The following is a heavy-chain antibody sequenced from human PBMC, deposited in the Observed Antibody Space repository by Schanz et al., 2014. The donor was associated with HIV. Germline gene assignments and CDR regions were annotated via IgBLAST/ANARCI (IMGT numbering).Heavy chain of an antibody. CDR1: GYTFTSYD. Sequence: QVQLVQSGAAVKKPGASVKVSCKASGYTFTSYDINWVRQATGQGLEWMGWMNPNSGNTGYAQKFQGRVTMTGDTSIDTAYLVLSSLRSEDTAVYFCARVPTHYYGSGSYYPFDYWGQGTLVAVSS. CDR2: MNPNSGNT. V-gene: IGHV1-8*01. CDR3: ARVPTHYYGSGSYYPFDY. D-gene: IGHD3-10*01. J-gene: IGHJ4*02.